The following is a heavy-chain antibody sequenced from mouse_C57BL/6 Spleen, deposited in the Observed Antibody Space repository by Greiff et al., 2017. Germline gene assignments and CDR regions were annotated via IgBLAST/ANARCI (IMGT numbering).Heavy chain of an antibody. D-gene: IGHD1-1*01. CDR1: GYTFTGYW. CDR2: ILPGSGST. V-gene: IGHV1-9*01. J-gene: IGHJ2*01. Sequence: VQLQQSGAELMKPGASVKLSCKATGYTFTGYWIEWVKQRPGHGLEWIGEILPGSGSTNYNEKFKGKATFPADTSSNTAYMQLSSLTTEDSAIYYCARQCPHYYGSSYDVDYWGQGTTLTVSS. CDR3: ARQCPHYYGSSYDVDY.